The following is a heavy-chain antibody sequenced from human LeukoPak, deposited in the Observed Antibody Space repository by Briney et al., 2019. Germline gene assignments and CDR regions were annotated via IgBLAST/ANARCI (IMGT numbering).Heavy chain of an antibody. D-gene: IGHD3-10*01. CDR3: AKGYMYYYGSGSDGAFDI. CDR2: ISYDGSNK. CDR1: GFTFSSYG. J-gene: IGHJ3*02. V-gene: IGHV3-30*18. Sequence: GRSLRLSCAASGFTFSSYGMHWVRQAPGKGLEWAAVISYDGSNKYYTDSVKGRFTISRDNSKNTLYLQMISLRTEDTAVYYCAKGYMYYYGSGSDGAFDIWGQGTMVTVSS.